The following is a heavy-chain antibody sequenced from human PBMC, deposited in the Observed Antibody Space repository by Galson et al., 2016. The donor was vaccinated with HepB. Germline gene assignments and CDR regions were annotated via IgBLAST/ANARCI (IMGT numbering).Heavy chain of an antibody. CDR1: GYTLTELS. D-gene: IGHD3-22*01. J-gene: IGHJ4*02. CDR2: FDPEDGET. V-gene: IGHV1-24*01. Sequence: SVKVSCKVSGYTLTELSMHWVRQAPGKGLEWMGGFDPEDGETIYAQKFQDRVTMTKDTSTDTAYMELSSLRSEDTAMYYCAITHYYDSSAYSYHYWGQGTLVTVSS. CDR3: AITHYYDSSAYSYHY.